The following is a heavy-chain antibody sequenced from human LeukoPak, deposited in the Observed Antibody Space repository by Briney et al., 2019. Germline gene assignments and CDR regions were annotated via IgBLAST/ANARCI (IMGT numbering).Heavy chain of an antibody. CDR3: AREPTHYYGSGSYLGGDAFDI. CDR2: ITWSGSSA. CDR1: AFTFDDYG. J-gene: IGHJ3*02. D-gene: IGHD3-10*01. V-gene: IGHV3-20*04. Sequence: PGGSLRLSCAASAFTFDDYGMSWVRQAPGKGLEWVSGITWSGSSAGYADSVKGRFTISRDNAKNSLYLHMNSLRAEDTALYYCAREPTHYYGSGSYLGGDAFDIWGQGTMVTVSS.